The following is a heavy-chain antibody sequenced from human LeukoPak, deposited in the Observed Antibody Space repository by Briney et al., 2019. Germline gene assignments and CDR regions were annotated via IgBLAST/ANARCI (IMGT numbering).Heavy chain of an antibody. V-gene: IGHV4-59*12. Sequence: SETLSFTCTVSGGSISSYYWSWIRQPPGKRLEWIGYIYYSGSTNYNPSLNSRVTISVDTSKNQFSLKLSSVTAADTAVYYCARGRYCSADICSGGDAFDIWGQGTMVSVSS. D-gene: IGHD2-15*01. J-gene: IGHJ3*02. CDR3: ARGRYCSADICSGGDAFDI. CDR1: GGSISSYY. CDR2: IYYSGST.